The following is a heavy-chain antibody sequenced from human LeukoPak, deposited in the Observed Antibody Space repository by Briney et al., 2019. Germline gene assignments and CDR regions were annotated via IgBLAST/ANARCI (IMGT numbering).Heavy chain of an antibody. V-gene: IGHV1-3*01. Sequence: ASVKVSCKASGYTFTNYAIHWVRQAPGQRLEWMGWTNAGNGNTKYSQKFQDRVTLTRDTSASTAYMELSSLRSEDTAVYYCARDNPIPVADRNDAFDIWGQGTMVTVSS. CDR1: GYTFTNYA. J-gene: IGHJ3*02. D-gene: IGHD6-19*01. CDR2: TNAGNGNT. CDR3: ARDNPIPVADRNDAFDI.